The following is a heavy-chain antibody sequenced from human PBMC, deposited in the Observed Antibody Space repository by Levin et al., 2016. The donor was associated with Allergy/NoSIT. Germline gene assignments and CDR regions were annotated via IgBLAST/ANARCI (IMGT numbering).Heavy chain of an antibody. CDR3: AAMWYCSSTSCTFYYYYMDV. J-gene: IGHJ6*03. Sequence: WIRQPPGKGLEWVSAISGSGGSTYYADSVKGRFTISRDNSKNTLYLQMNSLRAEDTAVYYCAAMWYCSSTSCTFYYYYMDVWGKGTTVTVSS. V-gene: IGHV3-23*01. D-gene: IGHD2-2*01. CDR2: ISGSGGST.